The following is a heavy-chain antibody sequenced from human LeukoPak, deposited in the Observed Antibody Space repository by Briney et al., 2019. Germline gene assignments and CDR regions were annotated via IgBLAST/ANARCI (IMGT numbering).Heavy chain of an antibody. V-gene: IGHV4-59*08. Sequence: SETLSLTCTVSGGSISSYYWSWIRQPPGKGLEWIGYIYYSGSTNYNPSLKSRATISVDTSKNQFSLKLSSVTAADTAVYYCARQVAAAGGWFDPWGQGTLVTVSS. D-gene: IGHD6-13*01. CDR2: IYYSGST. J-gene: IGHJ5*02. CDR1: GGSISSYY. CDR3: ARQVAAAGGWFDP.